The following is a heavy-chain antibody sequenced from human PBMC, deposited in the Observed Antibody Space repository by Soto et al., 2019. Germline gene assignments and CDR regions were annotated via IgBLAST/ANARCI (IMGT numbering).Heavy chain of an antibody. D-gene: IGHD3-10*01. CDR1: GFTFDDYA. CDR2: ISWNSGSI. Sequence: SLILSCAASGFTFDDYAMHWVRQAPGKGLEWVSGISWNSGSIGYADSVKGRFTISRDNAKNSLYLQMNSLRAEDTALYYCTKDNYFGSGGTVDIWGQGTMVTVSS. J-gene: IGHJ3*02. CDR3: TKDNYFGSGGTVDI. V-gene: IGHV3-9*01.